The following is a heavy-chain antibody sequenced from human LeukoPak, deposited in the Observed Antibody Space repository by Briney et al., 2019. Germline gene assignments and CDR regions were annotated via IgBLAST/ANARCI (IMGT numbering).Heavy chain of an antibody. Sequence: GRSLRLSCAASGFTFSSYAMHWVRQAPGKGLEWVAVISYDGSNKYYADSVKGRFTISRDNSKNTLYLQMNSLRAEDTAVYYCARVIVGGAFDAFDIWGQGTMVTVSS. CDR3: ARVIVGGAFDAFDI. D-gene: IGHD1-26*01. J-gene: IGHJ3*02. CDR1: GFTFSSYA. V-gene: IGHV3-30*14. CDR2: ISYDGSNK.